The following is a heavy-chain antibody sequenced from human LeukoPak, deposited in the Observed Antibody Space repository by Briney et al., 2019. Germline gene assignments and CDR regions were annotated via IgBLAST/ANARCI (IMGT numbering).Heavy chain of an antibody. CDR2: INHSGST. Sequence: SETLSLTCAVYGGSFSGYYWSWIRQPPGKGLEWIGEINHSGSTYYNPSLKSRVTISVDTSKNQFSLKLSSVTAADTAVYYCARELYGDYERGSLDYWGQGTLVTVSS. CDR1: GGSFSGYY. J-gene: IGHJ4*02. D-gene: IGHD4-17*01. V-gene: IGHV4-34*01. CDR3: ARELYGDYERGSLDY.